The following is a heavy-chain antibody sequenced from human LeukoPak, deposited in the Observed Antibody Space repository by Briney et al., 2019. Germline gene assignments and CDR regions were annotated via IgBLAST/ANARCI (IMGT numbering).Heavy chain of an antibody. CDR3: ARDIGKYSSSSSGGY. V-gene: IGHV1-18*01. J-gene: IGHJ4*02. CDR1: GYTFTSYG. D-gene: IGHD6-6*01. CDR2: ISAYNGNT. Sequence: ASVKVSCKASGYTFTSYGISWVRQAPGQGLEWMGWISAYNGNTNYAQKLQGRVTMTTDTSTSTAYMELRSLRSDDTAVYYCARDIGKYSSSSSGGYWGQGTLVTVSS.